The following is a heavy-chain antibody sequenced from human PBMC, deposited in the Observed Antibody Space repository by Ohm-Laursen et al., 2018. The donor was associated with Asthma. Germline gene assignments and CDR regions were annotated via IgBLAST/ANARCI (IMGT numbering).Heavy chain of an antibody. CDR2: ISYDGSNK. Sequence: SLRLSCAASGFTFSSYGMHWVRQAPGKGPEWVAVISYDGSNKYYADSVKGRLTISRDNSKNTLYLQMNSLRAEDTAVYYCAKDFGDSGCYDYWGQGTLVTVSS. V-gene: IGHV3-30*18. CDR1: GFTFSSYG. J-gene: IGHJ4*02. D-gene: IGHD6-19*01. CDR3: AKDFGDSGCYDY.